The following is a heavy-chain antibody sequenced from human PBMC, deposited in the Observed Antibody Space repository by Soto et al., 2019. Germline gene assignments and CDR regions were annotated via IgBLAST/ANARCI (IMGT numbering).Heavy chain of an antibody. CDR1: GFTFRNYW. CDR2: INEDGSET. Sequence: PGGSLRLSCAASGFTFRNYWMYWVRQAPGKGLEWVATINEDGSETHYVGSVRGRFTVSRDNAKNSLYLQMISLRAEDTAVYYCARDIASYRFDPWGQGTLVTVSS. CDR3: ARDIASYRFDP. D-gene: IGHD6-13*01. J-gene: IGHJ5*02. V-gene: IGHV3-7*01.